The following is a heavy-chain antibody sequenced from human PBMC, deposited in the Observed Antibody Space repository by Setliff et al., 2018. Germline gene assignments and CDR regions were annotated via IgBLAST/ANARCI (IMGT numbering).Heavy chain of an antibody. Sequence: PSETLSLTCTVSGGFINNGDYNWGWVRQPPGEGLECVGSLYYSGSTYYNPSLKSRVTISVDTSKTQFSLNLRFVTAADTAVYYCARRQYYDSSGYYYEPPLPFDYWGQGTLVTV. CDR2: LYYSGST. CDR3: ARRQYYDSSGYYYEPPLPFDY. J-gene: IGHJ4*02. CDR1: GGFINNGDYN. D-gene: IGHD3-22*01. V-gene: IGHV4-39*01.